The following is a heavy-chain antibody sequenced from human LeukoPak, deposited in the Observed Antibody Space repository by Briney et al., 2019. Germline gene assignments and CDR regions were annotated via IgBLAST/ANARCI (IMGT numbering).Heavy chain of an antibody. CDR1: GFTFSSYG. V-gene: IGHV3-33*01. D-gene: IGHD6-19*01. CDR2: IWYDGSNK. J-gene: IGHJ4*02. CDR3: ARGFSSGWPGGHFDY. Sequence: GGSLRLSCAASGFTFSSYGMHWVRQAPGKGLEWVAVIWYDGSNKYYADSVKGRFTISRDNSKNTLYLQMNSLRAEDTAVYYCARGFSSGWPGGHFDYWGQGTLVTVSS.